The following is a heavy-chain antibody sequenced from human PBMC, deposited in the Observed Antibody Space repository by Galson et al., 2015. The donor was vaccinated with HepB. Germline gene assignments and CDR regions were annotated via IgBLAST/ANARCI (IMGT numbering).Heavy chain of an antibody. CDR1: GGSINRSSYY. Sequence: LSLTCTVSGGSINRSSYYWGWIRQPPGKGLEWIGNIYFSGNTYYNPSLKSRVTLSVDTSNHHFSLKLSSVTAADTAVYYCARQSGITDYFDSWGQGTLVTVSS. CDR2: IYFSGNT. V-gene: IGHV4-39*01. D-gene: IGHD1-14*01. CDR3: ARQSGITDYFDS. J-gene: IGHJ4*02.